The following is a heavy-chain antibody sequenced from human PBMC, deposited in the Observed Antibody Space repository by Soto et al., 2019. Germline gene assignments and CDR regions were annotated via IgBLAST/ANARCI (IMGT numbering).Heavy chain of an antibody. CDR1: GYSVTSSDDY. CDR3: AHLSVPISGPYGIHV. J-gene: IGHJ6*02. V-gene: IGHV4-39*01. Sequence: PSGTLSLTCSASGYSVTSSDDYWAWIRQPPGKGLEWIGRMCYTVLAYDNPSLRSRGTRSVDTPKNQISVKLNLVSASDTTLYSCAHLSVPISGPYGIHVWGQRTTVTVSS. D-gene: IGHD5-12*01. CDR2: MCYTVLA.